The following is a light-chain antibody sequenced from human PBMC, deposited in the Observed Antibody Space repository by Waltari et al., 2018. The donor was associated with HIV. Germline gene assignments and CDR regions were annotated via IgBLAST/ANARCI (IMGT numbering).Light chain of an antibody. CDR2: RDN. Sequence: QAGLTQPPSVSKGMRQTATLTCTGNSNNVGNPGAAWLQQHQGHPPKLLSYRDNKRSSGISERFSASRSGNTASLTITGVQPEDEADYFCATWDISLSAVVFGGGTTLTVL. CDR1: SNNVGNPG. J-gene: IGLJ2*01. CDR3: ATWDISLSAVV. V-gene: IGLV10-54*04.